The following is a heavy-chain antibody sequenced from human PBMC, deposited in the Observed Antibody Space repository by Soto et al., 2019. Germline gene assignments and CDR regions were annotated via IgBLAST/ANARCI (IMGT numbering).Heavy chain of an antibody. J-gene: IGHJ6*02. V-gene: IGHV3-30-3*01. Sequence: SGGSLRLSCAASGFTFSNFAIHWVRQAPGKGLEWVAVISYDGSNEHFADSVKGRFSISRDNSKNTLYLQMNSLRTEDTAVYYCARDLNGRFFDWLSISAFYYGMDVWGQGTTVTVSS. CDR3: ARDLNGRFFDWLSISAFYYGMDV. CDR1: GFTFSNFA. D-gene: IGHD3-9*01. CDR2: ISYDGSNE.